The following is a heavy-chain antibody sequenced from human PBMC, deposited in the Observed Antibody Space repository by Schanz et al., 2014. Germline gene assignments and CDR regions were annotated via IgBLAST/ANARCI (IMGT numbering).Heavy chain of an antibody. CDR1: GFTFRNYA. V-gene: IGHV3-23*03. J-gene: IGHJ5*02. CDR2: IAGDGSRK. CDR3: AKALNGSSRYGWFDP. D-gene: IGHD6-25*01. Sequence: VQLLESGGGLVQPGGSLKLSCSASGFTFRNYALSWVRQAPGKGLAWVSLIAGDGSRKYYADSVKGRFTVSRDNSKNTVFLQMNSLSTDDTAVYHCAKALNGSSRYGWFDPGGQGTLVTVSS.